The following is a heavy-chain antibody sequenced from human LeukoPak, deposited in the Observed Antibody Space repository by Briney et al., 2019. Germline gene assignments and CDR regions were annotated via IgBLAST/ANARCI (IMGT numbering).Heavy chain of an antibody. D-gene: IGHD3-9*01. V-gene: IGHV4-39*01. CDR2: IYYSGST. J-gene: IGHJ4*02. CDR1: GGSISSSSYY. Sequence: PSETLSLTCTVSGGSISSSSYYWGWIRQPPGKGLEWIGSIYYSGSTYYNPSLKSRVTISVDTSKNQFSLKLSSVTAADTAVFYNQRPSYDILTGYYNVDYWGQGTLVTVSS. CDR3: QRPSYDILTGYYNVDY.